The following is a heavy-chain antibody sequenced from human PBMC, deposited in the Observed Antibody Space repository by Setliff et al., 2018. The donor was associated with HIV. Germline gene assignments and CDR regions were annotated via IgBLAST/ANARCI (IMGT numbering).Heavy chain of an antibody. D-gene: IGHD2-15*01. CDR3: VRDGGFCSGGACLER. CDR1: GGTFSSYA. CDR2: IIPIIGIT. J-gene: IGHJ4*02. Sequence: SVKVSCKASGGTFSSYAISWVRQAPGQGLEWMGGIIPIIGITNQAQKFQGRVTITADKSTNTAYMELRSLKSDDTAVYYCVRDGGFCSGGACLERWGQGTLVTVSS. V-gene: IGHV1-69*10.